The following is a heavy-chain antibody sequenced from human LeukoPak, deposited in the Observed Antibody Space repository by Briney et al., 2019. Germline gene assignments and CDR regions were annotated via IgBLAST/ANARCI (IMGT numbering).Heavy chain of an antibody. CDR2: ISSSSSTI. V-gene: IGHV3-48*04. CDR1: GFTFGSYS. Sequence: GGSLRLSCAASGFTFGSYSMNWVRQAPGKGLEWVSYISSSSSTIYYADSVKGRFTISRDNAKNSLYLQMNSLRAEDTAVYYCASLSFIQNYYGMDVWGRGTTVTVSS. J-gene: IGHJ6*02. CDR3: ASLSFIQNYYGMDV.